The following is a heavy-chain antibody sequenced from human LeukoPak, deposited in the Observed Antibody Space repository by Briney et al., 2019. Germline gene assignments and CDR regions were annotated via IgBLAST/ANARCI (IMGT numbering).Heavy chain of an antibody. D-gene: IGHD1-26*01. J-gene: IGHJ4*02. V-gene: IGHV1-2*02. CDR2: INPESGGT. CDR3: ARLPVIVGAWSPIDY. Sequence: ASVKVSCKASGYTFTGYYMQWVRQAPGQENEWMGWINPESGGTNYAQKFQGRVTMTRDTSISTAYMELTSLRSDDTAVYYCARLPVIVGAWSPIDYWGQGSRVTVSS. CDR1: GYTFTGYY.